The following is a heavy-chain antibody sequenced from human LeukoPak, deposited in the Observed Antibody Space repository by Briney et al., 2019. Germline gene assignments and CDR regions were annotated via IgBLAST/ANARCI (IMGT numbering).Heavy chain of an antibody. CDR1: GGSISSSIYY. CDR3: ARLGGWNWFDP. J-gene: IGHJ5*02. Sequence: SETLSLTCIVSGGSISSSIYYWSWIRQPAGKGLEWIGRIYTSGSTYYNPSLKSRVTISVDTSKNQFSLKLSSVTAADTAVYYCARLGGWNWFDPWGQGTLVTVSS. CDR2: IYTSGST. D-gene: IGHD3-16*01. V-gene: IGHV4-61*02.